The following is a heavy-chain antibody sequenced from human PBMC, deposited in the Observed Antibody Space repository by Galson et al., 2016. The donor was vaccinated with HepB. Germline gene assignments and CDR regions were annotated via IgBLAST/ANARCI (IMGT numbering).Heavy chain of an antibody. V-gene: IGHV4-39*01. CDR1: GGSISSSNYY. D-gene: IGHD5-24*01. CDR2: IYFSGTT. Sequence: SETLSLTCTVSGGSISSSNYYWGWIRQPPGKGLEWIGSIYFSGTTYYNPSLKSRITISVDTSKTQLSLRLSSVTAADTAIYYCAIRPYADGSYYFDYWGQGTLVTVSS. J-gene: IGHJ4*02. CDR3: AIRPYADGSYYFDY.